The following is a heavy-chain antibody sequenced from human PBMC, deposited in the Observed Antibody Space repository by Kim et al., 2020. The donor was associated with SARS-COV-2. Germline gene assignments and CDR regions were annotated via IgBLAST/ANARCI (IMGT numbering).Heavy chain of an antibody. J-gene: IGHJ6*02. CDR3: AREPLSSYDILTGYGYYGMDV. D-gene: IGHD3-9*01. CDR1: GYTFTSYY. CDR2: INPSGGST. V-gene: IGHV1-46*01. Sequence: ASVKISCKASGYTFTSYYMHWVRQAPGQGLEWMGIINPSGGSTSYAQKFQGRVTMTRDTSTSTVYMELSSLRSEDTAVYYCAREPLSSYDILTGYGYYGMDVWGQGTTVTVSS.